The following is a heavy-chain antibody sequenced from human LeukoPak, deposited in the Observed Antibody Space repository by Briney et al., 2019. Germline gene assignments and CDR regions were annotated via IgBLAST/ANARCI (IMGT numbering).Heavy chain of an antibody. CDR2: ISYDGSNK. V-gene: IGHV3-30*18. CDR1: GFTFSSYG. J-gene: IGHJ3*02. D-gene: IGHD1-26*01. Sequence: GGSLRLSCAASGFTFSSYGMHWVRQAPGKGLEWVAVISYDGSNKYYADSVKGRFTISRDNSKNTLYLQMNSLRAEDTAVYYCAKDFMRYSGIRNAFDIWGQGTMVTVSS. CDR3: AKDFMRYSGIRNAFDI.